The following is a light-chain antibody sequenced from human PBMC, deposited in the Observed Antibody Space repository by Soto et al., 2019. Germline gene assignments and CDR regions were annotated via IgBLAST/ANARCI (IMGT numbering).Light chain of an antibody. J-gene: IGLJ2*01. CDR1: RGHSSYA. V-gene: IGLV4-69*01. CDR3: QTWGTAIREV. Sequence: QSVLTQAPAASASLGASVKLTCTLSRGHSSYAIAWHQQQPERGPRYLMKVNSDGSHNKGDGIPDRFSGSSSGAERYLIISSLQSEDEADYYCQTWGTAIREVFGGGTKLTVL. CDR2: VNSDGSH.